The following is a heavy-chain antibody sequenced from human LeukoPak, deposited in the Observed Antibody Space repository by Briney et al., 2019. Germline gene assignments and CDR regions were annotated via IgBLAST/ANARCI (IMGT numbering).Heavy chain of an antibody. CDR1: GFTFSGSG. CDR2: IRSKANNYGT. Sequence: GGSLRLSCAASGFTFSGSGMHWVRQASGKGLEWVGRIRSKANNYGTAYAASVKGRFTISRDDSKNTAYLQMNSLKTEDTAVYCCSRQPPDYGGSDHWGQGTLVTVSS. J-gene: IGHJ4*02. V-gene: IGHV3-73*01. CDR3: SRQPPDYGGSDH. D-gene: IGHD4/OR15-4a*01.